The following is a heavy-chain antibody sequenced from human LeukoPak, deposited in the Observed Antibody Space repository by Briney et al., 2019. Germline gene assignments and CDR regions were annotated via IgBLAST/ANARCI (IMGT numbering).Heavy chain of an antibody. CDR3: ARGSYTSNWYGVFDY. V-gene: IGHV3-33*01. CDR2: IWYDGSNK. Sequence: GGSLRLSCAASGFIFSSYGMHWVRQAPGKGLEWVAVIWYDGSNKYYADSVKGRFTISRDNSKNTLYLQMNSLRGEDTAVYYCARGSYTSNWYGVFDYWGQGTLVTVSS. CDR1: GFIFSSYG. J-gene: IGHJ4*02. D-gene: IGHD6-13*01.